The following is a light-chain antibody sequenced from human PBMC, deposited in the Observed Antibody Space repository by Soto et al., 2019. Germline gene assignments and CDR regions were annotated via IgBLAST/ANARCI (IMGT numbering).Light chain of an antibody. Sequence: QSVVTQPLSASGTPGQRVTISCSGSSSNIGSNYVYWYQQLPGPARKLLIYRNIQRAPGVPARFSNTKSGTSAALAISGHRLEDEAHYYCAAWDDSLSVFYVFGTGTKVTVL. V-gene: IGLV1-47*01. J-gene: IGLJ1*01. CDR1: SSNIGSNY. CDR3: AAWDDSLSVFYV. CDR2: RNI.